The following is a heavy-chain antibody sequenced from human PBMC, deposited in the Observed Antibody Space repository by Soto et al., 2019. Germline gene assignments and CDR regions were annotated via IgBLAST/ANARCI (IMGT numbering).Heavy chain of an antibody. CDR2: IYWDYDK. D-gene: IGHD1-26*01. Sequence: SGPTLVNPTQTLTLTCTVSGFSLRSSGVGVAWIRQPPGKALEWLALIYWDYDKRYSPSLKSRLTITKDNSKNQVVLTMTNMDPVDTGTYYCAHSEPRDLDIWGQGTVVTVSS. V-gene: IGHV2-5*02. J-gene: IGHJ3*02. CDR1: GFSLRSSGVG. CDR3: AHSEPRDLDI.